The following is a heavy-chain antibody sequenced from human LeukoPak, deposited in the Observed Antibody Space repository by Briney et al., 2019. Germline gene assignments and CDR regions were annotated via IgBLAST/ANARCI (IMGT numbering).Heavy chain of an antibody. CDR2: IWYDGSNK. Sequence: PGGSLRLSCAASGFTFSSYAMHWVRQAPGKGLEWVAVIWYDGSNKYYADSVKGRFTISRDNSKNTLYLQMNSLRAEDTAVYYCARDIDSGSYSFDYWGQGTLVTVSS. CDR1: GFTFSSYA. D-gene: IGHD1-26*01. V-gene: IGHV3-33*08. CDR3: ARDIDSGSYSFDY. J-gene: IGHJ4*02.